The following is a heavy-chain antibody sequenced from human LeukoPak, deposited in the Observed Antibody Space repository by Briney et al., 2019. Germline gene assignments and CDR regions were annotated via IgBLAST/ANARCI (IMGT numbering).Heavy chain of an antibody. V-gene: IGHV4-34*01. CDR2: INHSGST. CDR1: GGSFSGYY. J-gene: IGHJ4*02. D-gene: IGHD2-8*01. Sequence: SETLSLTCAVYGGSFSGYYWSWIRQPPGKGLEWIGEINHSGSTNYNPSLKSRVTISVDTSKNQLSLKLSSVTAADTAVYYCARSGIEDIVLMVYAHFDCWGQGTLVTVSS. CDR3: ARSGIEDIVLMVYAHFDC.